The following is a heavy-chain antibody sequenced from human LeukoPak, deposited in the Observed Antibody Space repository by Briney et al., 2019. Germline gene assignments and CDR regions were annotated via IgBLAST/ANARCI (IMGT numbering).Heavy chain of an antibody. CDR1: GFTFSSYS. CDR2: ISSSSSYI. Sequence: GGSLRLSCAASGFTFSSYSMNWVRRAPGKGLEWVSSISSSSSYIYYADSVKGRFTISRDNAKNSLYLQMNSLRAEDTAVYYCARVKVGATGFFDYWGQGTLVTVSS. D-gene: IGHD1-26*01. CDR3: ARVKVGATGFFDY. J-gene: IGHJ4*02. V-gene: IGHV3-21*01.